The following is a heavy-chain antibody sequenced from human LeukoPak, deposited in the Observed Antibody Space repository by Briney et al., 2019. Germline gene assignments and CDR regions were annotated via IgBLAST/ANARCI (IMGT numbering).Heavy chain of an antibody. CDR3: AKDGSPYYYDSSGDY. CDR1: EFSVGSNY. Sequence: PGGSLRLSCAASEFSVGSNYMTWVRQAPGKGLEWVSAISGSGGSTYYADSVKGRFTISRDNSKNTLYLQMNSLRAEDTAVYYCAKDGSPYYYDSSGDYWGQGTLVTVSS. D-gene: IGHD3-22*01. CDR2: ISGSGGST. V-gene: IGHV3-23*01. J-gene: IGHJ4*02.